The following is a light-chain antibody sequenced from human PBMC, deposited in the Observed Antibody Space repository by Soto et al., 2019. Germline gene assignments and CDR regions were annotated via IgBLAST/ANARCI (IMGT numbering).Light chain of an antibody. CDR2: VGTGGIVG. V-gene: IGLV9-49*01. J-gene: IGLJ2*01. CDR3: GADHGSGSNFAVV. CDR1: SGYSNYK. Sequence: QLVLTQPPSASASLGASVTLTCTLSSGYSNYKEDWFQQRPGKGPRFVMRVGTGGIVGSKGDGIPDRFSVLGSGLNRNLTIKNIQEEDESDYHCGADHGSGSNFAVVFGGGTKLTVL.